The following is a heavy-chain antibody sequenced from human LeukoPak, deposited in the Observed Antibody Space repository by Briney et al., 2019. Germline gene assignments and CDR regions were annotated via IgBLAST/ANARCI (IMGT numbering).Heavy chain of an antibody. CDR3: ARGESYYDILTGYYTT. Sequence: PSETLSLTCAVYGGSFSGYYWSWIRQPPGKGLEWMGEINHSGSTNYNPSLKSRVTISVDTSKNQFSLKLSSVTAADTAVYYCARGESYYDILTGYYTTWGQGTLVTVSS. CDR2: INHSGST. V-gene: IGHV4-34*01. J-gene: IGHJ5*02. D-gene: IGHD3-9*01. CDR1: GGSFSGYY.